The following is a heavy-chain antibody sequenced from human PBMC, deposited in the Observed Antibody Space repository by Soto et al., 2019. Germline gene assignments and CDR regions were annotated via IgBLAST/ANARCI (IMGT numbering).Heavy chain of an antibody. CDR1: GYTFTSYA. D-gene: IGHD6-19*01. Sequence: ASVKVSCKASGYTFTSYAMHWVRQAPGQRLEWMGWINAGNGNTKYSQKFQGRVTITRDTSASTAYMELSSLRSEDTAVYYCARGIIAVAGTVAFDIWAQGTMVTVSS. V-gene: IGHV1-3*01. CDR3: ARGIIAVAGTVAFDI. CDR2: INAGNGNT. J-gene: IGHJ3*02.